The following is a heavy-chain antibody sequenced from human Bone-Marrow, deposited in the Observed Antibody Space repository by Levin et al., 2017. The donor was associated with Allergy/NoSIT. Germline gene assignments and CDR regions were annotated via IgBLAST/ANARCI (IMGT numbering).Heavy chain of an antibody. CDR3: VRRGGGTWDLDY. V-gene: IGHV1-2*06. Sequence: ASVKVSCKTSGYTFTALHVHWVRQAPGQGLEWMGRINPNSGATDYARKFQGRVNMTTDMSIRTVYLELATLRSDDTAVFFCVRRGGGTWDLDYWGQGTLVTVSS. D-gene: IGHD1-26*01. CDR1: GYTFTALH. J-gene: IGHJ4*02. CDR2: INPNSGAT.